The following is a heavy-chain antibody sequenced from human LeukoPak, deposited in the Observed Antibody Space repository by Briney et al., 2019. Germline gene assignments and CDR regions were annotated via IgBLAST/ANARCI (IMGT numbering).Heavy chain of an antibody. D-gene: IGHD3-22*01. CDR3: VRESRGILNYFDF. Sequence: ASVKVSCKASGYTFTSYYMHWVRQAPGQGLEWMGIINPSGGSTSYAQKFQGRVTMTRDTSTSTVYMELSSLRSDDTAVYYCVRESRGILNYFDFWGQGTLVTVSS. V-gene: IGHV1-46*01. CDR2: INPSGGST. J-gene: IGHJ4*02. CDR1: GYTFTSYY.